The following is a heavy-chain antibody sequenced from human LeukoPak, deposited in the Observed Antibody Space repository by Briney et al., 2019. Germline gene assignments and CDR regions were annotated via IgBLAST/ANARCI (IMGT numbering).Heavy chain of an antibody. CDR2: IKQDGSEK. Sequence: GGSLRLSCAASGFTFSSYWMSWVRQAPGKGLEWVANIKQDGSEKCYVDSVKGRFTISRDNAKNSLYLQMNSLRAEDTAVYYCARDLLVGGSGYHYWGQGTLVTVSS. D-gene: IGHD3-22*01. J-gene: IGHJ4*02. CDR1: GFTFSSYW. CDR3: ARDLLVGGSGYHY. V-gene: IGHV3-7*01.